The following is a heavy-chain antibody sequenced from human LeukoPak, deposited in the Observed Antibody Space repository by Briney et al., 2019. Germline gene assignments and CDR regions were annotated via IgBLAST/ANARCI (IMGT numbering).Heavy chain of an antibody. CDR3: ARTIGLMVYAGMLDWFDP. CDR2: IYTSGST. J-gene: IGHJ5*02. D-gene: IGHD2-8*01. CDR1: GGSVSSYY. V-gene: IGHV4-4*07. Sequence: SETLSLTCTVSGGSVSSYYWRWIRQPAGRRLEWMGRIYTSGSTNYNPSLKSRVTMSVDTSKTHFSLKLSSVTAADTTVYYWARTIGLMVYAGMLDWFDPCGQGTLVTVSS.